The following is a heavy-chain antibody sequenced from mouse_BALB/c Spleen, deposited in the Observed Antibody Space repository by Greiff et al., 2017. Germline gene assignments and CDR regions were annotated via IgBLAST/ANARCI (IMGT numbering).Heavy chain of an antibody. CDR2: ISSGGSYT. D-gene: IGHD2-14*01. CDR3: ARGGTDLFDY. CDR1: GFTFSSYA. J-gene: IGHJ2*01. V-gene: IGHV5-9-4*01. Sequence: EVQGVESGGGLVKPGGSLKLSCAASGFTFSSYAMSWVRQSPEKRLEWVAEISSGGSYTYYPDTVTGRFTISRDNAKNTLYLEMSSLRSEDTAMYYCARGGTDLFDYWGQGTTLTVSS.